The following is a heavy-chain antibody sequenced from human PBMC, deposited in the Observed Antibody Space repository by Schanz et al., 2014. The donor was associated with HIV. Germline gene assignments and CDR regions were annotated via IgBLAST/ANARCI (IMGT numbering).Heavy chain of an antibody. CDR3: ARGVPAHSSGWYLDY. Sequence: VHLVESGGCVVQPGKSLRLSCAASGFTFSGYAMNWVRQAPGKGLEWISSTNEGGSVTDYADSVKGRFTISRDSSKNTLYLQMNGLRAEDTAVYYCARGVPAHSSGWYLDYWGQGTLVIVSS. J-gene: IGHJ4*02. V-gene: IGHV3-23*04. CDR1: GFTFSGYA. CDR2: TNEGGSVT. D-gene: IGHD6-19*01.